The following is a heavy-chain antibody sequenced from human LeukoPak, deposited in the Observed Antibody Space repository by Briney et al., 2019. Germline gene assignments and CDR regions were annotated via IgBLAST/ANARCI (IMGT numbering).Heavy chain of an antibody. CDR3: ARDRGLAARYDS. CDR2: INPSGGST. CDR1: GYTFTSYS. J-gene: IGHJ4*02. V-gene: IGHV1-46*01. D-gene: IGHD6-6*01. Sequence: ASVKVSCKASGYTFTSYSLHWVRQAPGQGLEWMGVINPSGGSTTYAQKFQGGVTVTSDMSTSTVDMELSSLRSEDTAVYFCARDRGLAARYDSWGQGTLVTVSS.